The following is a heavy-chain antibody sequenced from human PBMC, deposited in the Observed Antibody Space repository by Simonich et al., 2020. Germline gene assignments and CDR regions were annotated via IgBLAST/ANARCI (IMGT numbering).Heavy chain of an antibody. V-gene: IGHV3-23*01. Sequence: GGGLVQPGGSLRLSCAASGFTFSSYAMSWVRQAPGKGLEWVSAISGSGGSTYYADSVKGRFTISRDNSKNPLYLQMNSLGAEDTAVYYCAKDLGERITMIVVVIDAFDIWGQGTMVTVSS. D-gene: IGHD3-22*01. CDR3: AKDLGERITMIVVVIDAFDI. CDR1: GFTFSSYA. J-gene: IGHJ3*02. CDR2: ISGSGGST.